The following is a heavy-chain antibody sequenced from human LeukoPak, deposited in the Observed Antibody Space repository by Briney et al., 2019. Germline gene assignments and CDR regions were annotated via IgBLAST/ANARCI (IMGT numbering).Heavy chain of an antibody. V-gene: IGHV3-64D*06. Sequence: GGSLRLSCSVAGFTFSTYVMHWVRQAPGKGLEYVSAISSNGDNTYYADSVKGRFTISRDNSKNTLYLQMSSLRPDDTAVYFCVRGTGYWGQGTLVTVSS. J-gene: IGHJ4*02. CDR2: ISSNGDNT. CDR3: VRGTGY. CDR1: GFTFSTYV.